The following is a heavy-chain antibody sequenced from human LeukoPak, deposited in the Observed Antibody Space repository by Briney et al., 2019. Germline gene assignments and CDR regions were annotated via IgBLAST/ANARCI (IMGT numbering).Heavy chain of an antibody. Sequence: PGGSLRLSCEASGFTFSDYYMSWIRQAPGKGLEWVSYISSSGSTLYYVDSVKGRFTISRDNSKNTLYLQMGSLRAEDMAVYYCARAGNFYDFWSGPGAFDIWGQGTMVTVSS. J-gene: IGHJ3*02. CDR3: ARAGNFYDFWSGPGAFDI. D-gene: IGHD3-3*01. V-gene: IGHV3-11*04. CDR2: ISSSGSTL. CDR1: GFTFSDYY.